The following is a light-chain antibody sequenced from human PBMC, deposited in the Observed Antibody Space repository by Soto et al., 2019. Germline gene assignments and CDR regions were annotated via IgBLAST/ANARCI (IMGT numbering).Light chain of an antibody. CDR1: QRLSASD. J-gene: IGKJ1*01. V-gene: IGKV3-20*01. CDR3: QQYGSSGRT. Sequence: IVLTQSPGTLSLSPWQRATLSCRASQRLSASDIAWYQQKPGQAPKFLIYGVSSRATGIPDRFSGSGSGTDFTLTISRLEPEDFAVYYCQQYGSSGRTFGQGTKVDIK. CDR2: GVS.